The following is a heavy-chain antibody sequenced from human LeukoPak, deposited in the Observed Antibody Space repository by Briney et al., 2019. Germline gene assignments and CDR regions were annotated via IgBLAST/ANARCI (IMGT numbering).Heavy chain of an antibody. D-gene: IGHD3-10*01. CDR3: ARSLRVRGVPDYMDV. CDR2: ISGSGGST. CDR1: GFTFSNYA. J-gene: IGHJ6*03. V-gene: IGHV3-23*01. Sequence: PGGSLRLSCAASGFTFSNYAMSWVRQAPGKGLEWVSTISGSGGSTFYADSVKGRFTISRDNSKNTLYLQMNSLRAEDTAVYYCARSLRVRGVPDYMDVWGKGTTVIISS.